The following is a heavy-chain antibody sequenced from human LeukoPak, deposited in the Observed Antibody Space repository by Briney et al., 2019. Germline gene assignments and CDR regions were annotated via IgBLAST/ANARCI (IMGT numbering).Heavy chain of an antibody. CDR2: IYYSGNT. J-gene: IGHJ4*02. CDR3: ARVGSGHFDL. Sequence: PSETLSLTCTVSGGSTGSYYWSWIRQPPGKGLEWIGYIYYSGNTNLNPSLKSRITMSIDTSKNQFSLNLSSVTAADTAVYYCARVGSGHFDLWGQGTLVTVSS. V-gene: IGHV4-59*01. CDR1: GGSTGSYY. D-gene: IGHD2-15*01.